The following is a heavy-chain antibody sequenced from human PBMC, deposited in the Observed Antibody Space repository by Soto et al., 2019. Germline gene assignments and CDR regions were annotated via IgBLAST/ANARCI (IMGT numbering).Heavy chain of an antibody. CDR1: GFTFSSYW. D-gene: IGHD2-2*01. V-gene: IGHV3-74*01. J-gene: IGHJ6*03. CDR3: AGGEGYCSSTSCPDRYYYYYYMDV. CDR2: INSDGSST. Sequence: PGGSLRLSCAASGFTFSSYWMHWVRQAPGKGLVWVSRINSDGSSTSYADSVKGRFTISRDNAKNTLYLQMNSLRAEDTAVYYCAGGEGYCSSTSCPDRYYYYYYMDVWGKGTTVTVSS.